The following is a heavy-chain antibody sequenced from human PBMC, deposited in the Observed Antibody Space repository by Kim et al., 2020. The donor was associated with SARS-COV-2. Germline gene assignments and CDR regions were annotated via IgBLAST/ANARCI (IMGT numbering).Heavy chain of an antibody. D-gene: IGHD3-16*01. CDR3: AKDLKALRYGSIPLDY. CDR1: GFTFSSYG. V-gene: IGHV3-30*18. CDR2: ISYDGSNK. Sequence: GGSLRLSCAASGFTFSSYGMHWVRQAPGKGLEWVAVISYDGSNKYYADSVKGRFTISRDNSKNTLYLQMNSLRAEDTAVYYCAKDLKALRYGSIPLDYWGQGTLVTVSS. J-gene: IGHJ4*02.